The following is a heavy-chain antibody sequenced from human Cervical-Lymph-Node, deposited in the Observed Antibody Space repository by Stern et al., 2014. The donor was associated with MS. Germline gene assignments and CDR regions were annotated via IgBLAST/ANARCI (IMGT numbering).Heavy chain of an antibody. CDR2: ISGIGDNI. Sequence: EVQLVESGGGLVQPGGSLRLSCAASGFTFSSYAMTWVRQAPGKGLEWVSVISGIGDNIHYADSVKGRFTISRDRSKNTLHLQMNSLRAEDSAVYYCARGIDYWGQGSLVTVSS. V-gene: IGHV3-23*04. CDR1: GFTFSSYA. J-gene: IGHJ4*02. CDR3: ARGIDY.